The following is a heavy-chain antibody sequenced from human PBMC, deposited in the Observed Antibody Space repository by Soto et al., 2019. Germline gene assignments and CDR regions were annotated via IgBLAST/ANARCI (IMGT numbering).Heavy chain of an antibody. D-gene: IGHD3-16*01. Sequence: GWSLRLSCAASGFSLSSYWMPWVRQVPGRGLEWVARLSSDGFGAAYADSVKGRFFISRDIARNTLSLQMNSLRADDTAVYDCARDLGGPDYWGRGTSVTVSS. J-gene: IGHJ4*02. V-gene: IGHV3-74*03. CDR2: LSSDGFGA. CDR3: ARDLGGPDY. CDR1: GFSLSSYW.